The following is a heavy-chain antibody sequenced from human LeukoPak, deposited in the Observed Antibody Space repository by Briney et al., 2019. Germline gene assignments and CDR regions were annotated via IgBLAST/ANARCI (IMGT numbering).Heavy chain of an antibody. Sequence: SQTLSLTRTLAGGSISSYYWSWIRQPPGKGLEWIGYIYYSGSTNYNPSLKSRVTISVDTSKNQFSLKLSSVTAADTAVYYCTRGAGWLIDYWGQGILVTVSS. V-gene: IGHV4-59*01. CDR1: GGSISSYY. CDR2: IYYSGST. CDR3: TRGAGWLIDY. D-gene: IGHD3-16*01. J-gene: IGHJ4*02.